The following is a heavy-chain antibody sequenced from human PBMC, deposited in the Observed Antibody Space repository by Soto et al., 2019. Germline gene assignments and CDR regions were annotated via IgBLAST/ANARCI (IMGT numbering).Heavy chain of an antibody. CDR3: ARAPMVLSRSYFDS. CDR1: GGSISSFY. V-gene: IGHV4-59*01. J-gene: IGHJ4*02. Sequence: SETLSLTCTVSGGSISSFYWCWIRQPPGEGLEWIGYSSYSGNTNYNPSPKSRVSISVDTSKTQLSLNLTSVTAADTAVYYCARAPMVLSRSYFDSWGQGTPVTVSS. D-gene: IGHD2-8*01. CDR2: SSYSGNT.